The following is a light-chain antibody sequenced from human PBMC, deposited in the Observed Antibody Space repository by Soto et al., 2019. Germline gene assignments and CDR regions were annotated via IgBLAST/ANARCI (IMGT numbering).Light chain of an antibody. J-gene: IGLJ1*01. CDR3: SSYAGSSNV. Sequence: LTQPPSASGSPGQSVAISCTGTSSDVGGYNYVSWYQQHPGKAPKLMIYEVNKRPSGVPDRFSGSKSGNTASLTVSGLQAEDEADYYCSSYAGSSNVFGTGSKVTVL. V-gene: IGLV2-8*01. CDR2: EVN. CDR1: SSDVGGYNY.